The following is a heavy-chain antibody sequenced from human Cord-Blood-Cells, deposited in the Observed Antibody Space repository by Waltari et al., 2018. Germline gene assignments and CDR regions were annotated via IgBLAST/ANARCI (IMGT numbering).Heavy chain of an antibody. V-gene: IGHV4-39*07. Sequence: QLQLQESGPGLVKPSETLSLTCTVSGGSISSSSYYWGWIRQPPGQGLEWIGSIYYSGSTYYNPSLKSRVTISVDTSKNQFSLKLSSVTAADTAVYYCVRHQGGYDDAFDIWGQGTMVTVSS. D-gene: IGHD5-12*01. CDR3: VRHQGGYDDAFDI. J-gene: IGHJ3*02. CDR1: GGSISSSSYY. CDR2: IYYSGST.